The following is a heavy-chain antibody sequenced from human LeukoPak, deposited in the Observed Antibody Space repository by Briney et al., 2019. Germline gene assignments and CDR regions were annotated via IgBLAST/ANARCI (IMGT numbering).Heavy chain of an antibody. Sequence: GGSLRLSCAASGFTFSSYGMHWVRQAPGKGLEWMAFIRYDGSNKYYADSVKGRFTISRDNSKNTLYLQMNSLRAEDTAVYYCAKDRERWLSSVRWFDPWGQGTLVTVSS. CDR1: GFTFSSYG. J-gene: IGHJ5*02. D-gene: IGHD3-22*01. V-gene: IGHV3-30*02. CDR3: AKDRERWLSSVRWFDP. CDR2: IRYDGSNK.